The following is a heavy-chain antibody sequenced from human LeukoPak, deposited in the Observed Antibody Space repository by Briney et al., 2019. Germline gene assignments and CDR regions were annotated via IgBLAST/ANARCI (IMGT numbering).Heavy chain of an antibody. Sequence: ASVKVSCKASGYTFTSYGISWVRQAPGQGLEWMGWISAYNGNTNYAQKLQGRVTMTTDTSTSTAYMELRGLRSDDTAVYYCARSRGRYGSSWPTTFDYWGQGTLVTVSS. CDR3: ARSRGRYGSSWPTTFDY. CDR1: GYTFTSYG. D-gene: IGHD6-13*01. J-gene: IGHJ4*02. V-gene: IGHV1-18*01. CDR2: ISAYNGNT.